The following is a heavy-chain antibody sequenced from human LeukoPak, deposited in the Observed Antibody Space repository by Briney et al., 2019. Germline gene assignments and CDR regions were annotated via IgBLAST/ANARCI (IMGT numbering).Heavy chain of an antibody. CDR2: IIPIFGTA. J-gene: IGHJ5*02. V-gene: IGHV1-69*05. CDR3: ARGKAPDSSSWYAWFDP. CDR1: GGTFSSYA. Sequence: GSSVKVSCKASGGTFSSYAISWVRQAPGQGLEWMGGIIPIFGTANYAQKFQGRVTITTDESTSTAYMELSGLRSEDTAVYYCARGKAPDSSSWYAWFDPWGQGTLVTVSS. D-gene: IGHD6-13*01.